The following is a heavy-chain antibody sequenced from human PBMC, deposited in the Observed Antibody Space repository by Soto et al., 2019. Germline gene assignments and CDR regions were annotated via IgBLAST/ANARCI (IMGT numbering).Heavy chain of an antibody. CDR3: ARAPVATVYFDY. D-gene: IGHD5-12*01. J-gene: IGHJ4*02. CDR1: GGTFSSYT. Sequence: ASVKVSCKASGGTFSSYTISWVRQAPGQGLEWMGRIIPILGIANYAQKFQGRVTITADKSTSTAYMELSSLRSEDTAVYYCARAPVATVYFDYWGQGTLVTVSS. V-gene: IGHV1-69*02. CDR2: IIPILGIA.